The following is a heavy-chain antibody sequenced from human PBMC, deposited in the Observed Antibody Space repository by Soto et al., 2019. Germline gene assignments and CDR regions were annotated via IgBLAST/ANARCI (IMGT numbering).Heavy chain of an antibody. D-gene: IGHD4-17*01. J-gene: IGHJ4*02. CDR1: GFSLSTSGVG. V-gene: IGHV2-5*01. Sequence: QITLKESGPTLVKPTQTLTLTCTFSGFSLSTSGVGVGWIRQPPGKALEWLALIYWNDDKRYSPSLKSRLTITKDTFKNQVVLTMTNMDPVDTATYYCAHGSYGVFRLNFDYWGQGTLVTVSS. CDR2: IYWNDDK. CDR3: AHGSYGVFRLNFDY.